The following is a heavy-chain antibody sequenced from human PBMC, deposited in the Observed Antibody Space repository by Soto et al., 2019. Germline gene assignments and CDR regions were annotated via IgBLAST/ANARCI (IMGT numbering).Heavy chain of an antibody. V-gene: IGHV1-8*01. J-gene: IGHJ5*02. Sequence: GTSVKVSCKASGYTFTSYDINWVRQATGQGLEWMGWMNPSGGSTSYAQKFQGRVTMTRDTSTSTVYMELSSLRSEDTAVYYCARVGRDSAGLEWFDPWGQGTLVTVSS. CDR3: ARVGRDSAGLEWFDP. D-gene: IGHD1-1*01. CDR2: MNPSGGST. CDR1: GYTFTSYD.